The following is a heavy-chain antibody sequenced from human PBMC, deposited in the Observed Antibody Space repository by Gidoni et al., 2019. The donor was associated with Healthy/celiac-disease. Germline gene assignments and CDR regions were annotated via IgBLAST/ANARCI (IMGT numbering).Heavy chain of an antibody. V-gene: IGHV1-69*06. CDR2: IIPIFGTA. J-gene: IGHJ3*02. D-gene: IGHD6-19*01. CDR3: ARDGDWALAVAPTDDAFDI. Sequence: QVQLVQSGAEVKKPGSSVKVSCKASGGTCSSYAISWVRQAPGQGLEWMGGIIPIFGTANYAQKFQGRVTITADKSTSTAYMELSSLRSEDTAVYYCARDGDWALAVAPTDDAFDIWGQGTMVTVSS. CDR1: GGTCSSYA.